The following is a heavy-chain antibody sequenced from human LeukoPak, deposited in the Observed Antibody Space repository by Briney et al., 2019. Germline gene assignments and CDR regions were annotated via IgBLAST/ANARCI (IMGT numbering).Heavy chain of an antibody. V-gene: IGHV1-46*01. CDR2: INPSGGST. Sequence: ASVKVSCKASGYTFTSYYMHWVRQAPGQGLEWMGIINPSGGSTSYAQKFRGRVTMTRDTSTSTVYMELSSLRSEDTAVYYCARAGLGYGVLRFLEWALGYFDYWGQGTLVTVSS. CDR1: GYTFTSYY. CDR3: ARAGLGYGVLRFLEWALGYFDY. D-gene: IGHD3-3*01. J-gene: IGHJ4*02.